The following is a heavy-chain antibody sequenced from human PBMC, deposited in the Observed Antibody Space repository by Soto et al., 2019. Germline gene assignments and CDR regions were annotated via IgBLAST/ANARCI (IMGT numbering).Heavy chain of an antibody. CDR1: GGSISSSSYY. V-gene: IGHV4-39*01. J-gene: IGHJ4*02. Sequence: LSLTCTVSGGSISSSSYYWGWIRQPAGKGLEWIGSIYYSGSTYSNPSLKSRVTISVDTSKNQFSLKLSSVTAADTAVYYCARLRYSSGWYGGDYCDYWGQGTLVTVSS. CDR3: ARLRYSSGWYGGDYCDY. CDR2: IYYSGST. D-gene: IGHD6-19*01.